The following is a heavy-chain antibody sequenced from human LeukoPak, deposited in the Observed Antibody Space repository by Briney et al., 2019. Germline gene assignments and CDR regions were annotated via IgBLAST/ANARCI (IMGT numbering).Heavy chain of an antibody. CDR1: GYTFTGYY. CDR3: ARDFDYYDSSGTVGY. D-gene: IGHD3-22*01. J-gene: IGHJ4*02. Sequence: ASVKVSCKASGYTFTGYYMHWVRQAPGQGPEWMGWINPNSGGTNYAQKFQGRVTMTRDTSISTAYMELSRLRSDDTAVYYCARDFDYYDSSGTVGYWGQGTLVTVSS. CDR2: INPNSGGT. V-gene: IGHV1-2*02.